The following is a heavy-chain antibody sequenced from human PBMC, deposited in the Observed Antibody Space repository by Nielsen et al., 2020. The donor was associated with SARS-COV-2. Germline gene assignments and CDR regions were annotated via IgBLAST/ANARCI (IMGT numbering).Heavy chain of an antibody. CDR1: GGSFSGYY. Sequence: SETLSLTCAVSGGSFSGYYWSWIRQPPGKGLEWIGEINHSGSTNYNPSLKSRVTISVDTSKNQFSLKLSSVTAADTAVYYCARGYGSGYYYYMDVWGKGTTVTVSS. J-gene: IGHJ6*03. V-gene: IGHV4-34*01. D-gene: IGHD3-10*01. CDR2: INHSGST. CDR3: ARGYGSGYYYYMDV.